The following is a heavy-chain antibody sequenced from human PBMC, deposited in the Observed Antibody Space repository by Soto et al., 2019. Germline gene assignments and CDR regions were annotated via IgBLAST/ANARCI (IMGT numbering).Heavy chain of an antibody. CDR1: GGTFSSYA. D-gene: IGHD2-21*01. Sequence: TVKVSYKTSGGTFSSYAISWVRHAPRQGLEGMGGIIPIFGTANYAQKFQGRVTITADESTSTAYVELSSLRSEDTAVYYCARSFVVQLASYYYYGMDDWGRGTTVTVSS. CDR3: ARSFVVQLASYYYYGMDD. CDR2: IIPIFGTA. V-gene: IGHV1-69*13. J-gene: IGHJ6*04.